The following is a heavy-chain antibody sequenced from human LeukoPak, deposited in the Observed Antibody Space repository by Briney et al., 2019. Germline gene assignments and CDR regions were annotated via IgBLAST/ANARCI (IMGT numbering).Heavy chain of an antibody. V-gene: IGHV3-48*03. CDR3: ARGYSRGIFFNYFDP. Sequence: GGSLRLSCAASGFTFSSYEMNWVRQAPGKGLEWVSYISSSGSTIYYADSVKGRFAISRDNAKNSLYLQMNSLRAEDTALYYCARGYSRGIFFNYFDPWGQGTLVTVSS. D-gene: IGHD3-3*02. CDR2: ISSSGSTI. J-gene: IGHJ5*01. CDR1: GFTFSSYE.